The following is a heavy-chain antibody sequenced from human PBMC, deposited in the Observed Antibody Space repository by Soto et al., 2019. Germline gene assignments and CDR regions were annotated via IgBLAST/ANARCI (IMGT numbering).Heavy chain of an antibody. CDR2: IWYDGSNK. CDR1: GFTFNSYG. V-gene: IGHV3-33*08. CDR3: ARGYSYGYHFDY. J-gene: IGHJ4*02. Sequence: PGGSLRLSCAASGFTFNSYGMHWVRQGPGNGLEWVAFIWYDGSNKYYADSVKGRFTISRDNSKNTLYLQMNSLRAEDTAVYYCARGYSYGYHFDYWGQGTLVTVSS. D-gene: IGHD5-18*01.